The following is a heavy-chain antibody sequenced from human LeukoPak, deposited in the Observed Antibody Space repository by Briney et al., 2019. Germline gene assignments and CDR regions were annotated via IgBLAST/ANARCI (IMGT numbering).Heavy chain of an antibody. J-gene: IGHJ4*02. D-gene: IGHD5-18*01. Sequence: EASVKVSCKASGYTFTSYYMHWVRQAPGQGLEWTGWINPNTGDTNYAQKFQGRVTMTRDTSSSTAYMELSRLRSDDTAMYYCAKDQGRGYTYGLYYFDYWGQGTLVTVSS. CDR1: GYTFTSYY. CDR3: AKDQGRGYTYGLYYFDY. V-gene: IGHV1-2*02. CDR2: INPNTGDT.